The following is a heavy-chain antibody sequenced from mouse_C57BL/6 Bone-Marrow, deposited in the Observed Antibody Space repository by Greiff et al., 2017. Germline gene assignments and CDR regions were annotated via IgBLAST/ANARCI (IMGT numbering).Heavy chain of an antibody. D-gene: IGHD2-4*01. V-gene: IGHV5-15*01. CDR2: ISNLAYSI. J-gene: IGHJ4*01. CDR3: ARYDYDVYYAMDY. Sequence: EVQVVESGGGLVQPGGSLKLSCAASGFTFSDYGMAWVRQAPRKGPEWVAFISNLAYSIYYADTVTGRFTISRENAKNTLYLEMSSLRSEDTAMYYCARYDYDVYYAMDYWGQGTSVTVSS. CDR1: GFTFSDYG.